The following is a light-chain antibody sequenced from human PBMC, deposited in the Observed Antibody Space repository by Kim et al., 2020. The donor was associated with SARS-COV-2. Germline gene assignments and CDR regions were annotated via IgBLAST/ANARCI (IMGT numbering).Light chain of an antibody. Sequence: SPGERATLSCRASQSVISNKLAWYQQKPGQAPRLLIYDASSRATGIPDRFSGSGSGTDFTPTIIRLEPEDFAVYYCQQFGSSPLYSFGQGTKLEI. CDR3: QQFGSSPLYS. CDR1: QSVISNK. V-gene: IGKV3-20*01. J-gene: IGKJ2*03. CDR2: DAS.